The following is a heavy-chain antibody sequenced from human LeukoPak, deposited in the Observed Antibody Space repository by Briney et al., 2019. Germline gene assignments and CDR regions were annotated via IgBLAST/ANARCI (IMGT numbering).Heavy chain of an antibody. CDR1: GGSISSGGYC. V-gene: IGHV4-31*03. D-gene: IGHD1-1*01. J-gene: IGHJ4*02. CDR3: ARGDLEAGIFDY. Sequence: ASQTLSLTCTVSGGSISSGGYCWSWIRQHPGKGLEWIGYIYYSGSTYYNPSLKSRVTISVDTSKNQFSLKLSSVTAADTAVYYCARGDLEAGIFDYRGQGTLVTVST. CDR2: IYYSGST.